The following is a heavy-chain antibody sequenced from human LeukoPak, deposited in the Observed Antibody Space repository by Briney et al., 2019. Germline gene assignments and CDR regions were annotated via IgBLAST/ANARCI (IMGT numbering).Heavy chain of an antibody. CDR1: GFTFNNYA. V-gene: IGHV3-74*01. CDR2: IDSDGSTT. CDR3: AREAYCGGDCYYFDY. J-gene: IGHJ4*02. D-gene: IGHD2-21*02. Sequence: GGSLRLSCAASGFTFNNYAMNWVRQAPGKGLVWVSRIDSDGSTTNYADSVKGRFTISRDNAKNTLYLQMNSLRAEEMAVYYCAREAYCGGDCYYFDYWGQGTLVTVSS.